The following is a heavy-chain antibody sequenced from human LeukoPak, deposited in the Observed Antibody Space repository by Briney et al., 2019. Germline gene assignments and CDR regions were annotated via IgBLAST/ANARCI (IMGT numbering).Heavy chain of an antibody. CDR1: GGSISSSNW. D-gene: IGHD1-1*01. J-gene: IGHJ1*01. CDR2: IYHSGST. CDR3: ASQRGTAEYFQH. Sequence: NPSGTLSLTCAVSGGSISSSNWWSWARQPPGKGLEWIGEIYHSGSTNYNPSLKSRVTISVDKSKNQFSLKLSSVTAADTAVYYCASQRGTAEYFQHWGQGTRVTVSS. V-gene: IGHV4-4*02.